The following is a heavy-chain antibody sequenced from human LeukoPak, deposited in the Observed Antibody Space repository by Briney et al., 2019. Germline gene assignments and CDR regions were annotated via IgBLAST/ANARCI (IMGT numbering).Heavy chain of an antibody. Sequence: PGGSLRLSCAASGFTFSSYGMHWVRQAPGKGLEWVSAISCSGGSTYYADSVKGRFTISRDNSKNTLYLQMNSLRAEDTAVYYCAKSFGTVLRFLEWLPAGTITDYWGQGTLVTVSS. CDR3: AKSFGTVLRFLEWLPAGTITDY. CDR2: ISCSGGST. V-gene: IGHV3-23*01. J-gene: IGHJ4*02. D-gene: IGHD3-3*01. CDR1: GFTFSSYG.